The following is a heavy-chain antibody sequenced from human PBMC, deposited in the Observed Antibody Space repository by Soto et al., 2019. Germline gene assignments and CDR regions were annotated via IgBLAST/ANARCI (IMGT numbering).Heavy chain of an antibody. V-gene: IGHV4-59*01. D-gene: IGHD3-22*01. J-gene: IGHJ4*02. CDR1: GGSISNYY. Sequence: PSETLSLTCTVSGGSISNYYWSWIRQPPGNELEWIAYIYHNGVTNYNPSLKSRVTISVDTSRNQFSLTLTSVTAADTAVYYCARGRKYYYDNTGPFYFEHWGQGTLVTVSS. CDR2: IYHNGVT. CDR3: ARGRKYYYDNTGPFYFEH.